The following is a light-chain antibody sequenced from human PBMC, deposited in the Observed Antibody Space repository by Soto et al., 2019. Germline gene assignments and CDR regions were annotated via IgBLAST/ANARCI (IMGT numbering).Light chain of an antibody. CDR1: ESISRH. V-gene: IGKV1-39*01. CDR2: AAS. J-gene: IGKJ5*01. Sequence: DIQMTQSPSSLSASVGDRVTITCRASESISRHLNWYQQKPGKAPNLLIYAASSLQNGVPSRFSGSGSGTDFTLTISNLQPEDSATYYCQQSYSTLSITFGQGTRLEIK. CDR3: QQSYSTLSIT.